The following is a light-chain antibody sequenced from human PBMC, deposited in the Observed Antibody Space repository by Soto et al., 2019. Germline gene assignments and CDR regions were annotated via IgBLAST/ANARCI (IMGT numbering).Light chain of an antibody. CDR3: QQYKNWPPIT. V-gene: IGKV3-15*01. Sequence: EIVMPQSPDTLSVAHGEGATLSCRASQSVSSSLAWYQQKPGQAPRLLIYGASTRATGIPARFSGSGSGTEFTLTISSLQSEDFAIYYCQQYKNWPPITFGQGTRL. CDR1: QSVSSS. CDR2: GAS. J-gene: IGKJ5*01.